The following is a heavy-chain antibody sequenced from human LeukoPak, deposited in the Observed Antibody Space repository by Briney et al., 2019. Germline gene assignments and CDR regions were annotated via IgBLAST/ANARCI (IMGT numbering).Heavy chain of an antibody. CDR2: INQRRNT. Sequence: SETLSLTCVVYGESFSGYSWSWIRQPPGKGLEWIGEINQRRNTNYNPSLKSRVPISIDTSKNQSSLKLSSVTAADTAVYYCARHGWHAWYFDLWGRGTLVTVSS. V-gene: IGHV4-34*01. CDR1: GESFSGYS. J-gene: IGHJ2*01. CDR3: ARHGWHAWYFDL. D-gene: IGHD6-19*01.